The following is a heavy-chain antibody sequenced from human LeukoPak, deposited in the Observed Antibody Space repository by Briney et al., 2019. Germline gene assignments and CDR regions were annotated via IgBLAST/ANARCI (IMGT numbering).Heavy chain of an antibody. CDR1: GFTFSSYA. D-gene: IGHD2-15*01. CDR2: ISGSGGST. Sequence: GGSLRLSCAASGFTFSSYAMSWVRQAPGKGLEWVSAISGSGGSTYYADSVKGRFTISRDNSKNTLYLQMNSLRAEDTAVYYCAKGHSQRPVVAAPADYWGQGTLVTVSS. V-gene: IGHV3-23*01. J-gene: IGHJ4*02. CDR3: AKGHSQRPVVAAPADY.